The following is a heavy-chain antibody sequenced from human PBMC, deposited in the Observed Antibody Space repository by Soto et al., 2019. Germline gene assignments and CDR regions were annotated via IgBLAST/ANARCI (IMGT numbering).Heavy chain of an antibody. CDR2: INHSGST. CDR3: ARVESRYGMDV. J-gene: IGHJ6*02. V-gene: IGHV4-34*01. Sequence: QVQLQQWGAGLLKPSETLSLTCAVYGGSFSGYYWSWIRQPPGKGLEWIGEINHSGSTNYNPSLKSRVTISVDTSQNQFSLKLSSVTAADTAVYYCARVESRYGMDVWGQGTTVTVSS. CDR1: GGSFSGYY.